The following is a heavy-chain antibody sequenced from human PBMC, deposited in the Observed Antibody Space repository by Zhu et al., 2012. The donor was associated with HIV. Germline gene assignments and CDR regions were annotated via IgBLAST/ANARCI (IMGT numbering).Heavy chain of an antibody. D-gene: IGHD3-10*01. V-gene: IGHV4-4*07. CDR2: INTSGGT. J-gene: IGHJ4*02. CDR3: ARLYGSGSFDN. Sequence: QAQLQESGPGLVKPSETLSLTCTVSGGSISSYYWSWIRQPAGKGLEWIGRINTSGGTNYNPSLKSRVTMSVDSSENQFSLKLNPVTAADTAVYYCARLYGSGSFDNWGQGTLVTVSS. CDR1: GGSISSYY.